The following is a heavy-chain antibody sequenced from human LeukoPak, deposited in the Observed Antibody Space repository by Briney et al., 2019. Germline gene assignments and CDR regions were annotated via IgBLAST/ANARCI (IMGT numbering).Heavy chain of an antibody. CDR2: INPNSGGT. V-gene: IGHV1-2*02. Sequence: AAVKFSCKASGYTFTGYYMHWVRQAPGQGLEWMGWINPNSGGTNYAQKFQGRVTMTRDTSISTAYMELSRLRSDDTAVYYCARALRSGNWFDPWGQGTLVTVSS. CDR3: ARALRSGNWFDP. J-gene: IGHJ5*02. CDR1: GYTFTGYY.